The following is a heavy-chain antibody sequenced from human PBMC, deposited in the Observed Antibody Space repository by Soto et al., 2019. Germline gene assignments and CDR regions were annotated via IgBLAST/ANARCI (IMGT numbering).Heavy chain of an antibody. CDR3: TRAHSGSTSYYYMDV. CDR1: GFTFGDYA. CDR2: IRSKAYGGTT. V-gene: IGHV3-49*04. D-gene: IGHD2-2*01. Sequence: GGSLRLSCTASGFTFGDYAMSWVRQAPGKGLEWVGFIRSKAYGGTTEYAASVKGRFTISRDDSKSIAYLQMNSLKTEDTAVYYCTRAHSGSTSYYYMDVWGKGTTVTVSS. J-gene: IGHJ6*03.